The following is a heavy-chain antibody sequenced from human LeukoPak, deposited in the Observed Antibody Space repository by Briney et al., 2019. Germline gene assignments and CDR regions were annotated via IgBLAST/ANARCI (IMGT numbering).Heavy chain of an antibody. CDR3: AKLPAEWLLYQVPDY. Sequence: GGSLRLSCAASGFTFSSYGIHWVRQAPGKGLEWVAFIRYDGSNKYYADSVKGRFTISRDNSKNTLYLQMNSLRAEDTAVYYCAKLPAEWLLYQVPDYWGQGTLVTVSS. J-gene: IGHJ4*02. V-gene: IGHV3-30*02. CDR1: GFTFSSYG. CDR2: IRYDGSNK. D-gene: IGHD3-3*01.